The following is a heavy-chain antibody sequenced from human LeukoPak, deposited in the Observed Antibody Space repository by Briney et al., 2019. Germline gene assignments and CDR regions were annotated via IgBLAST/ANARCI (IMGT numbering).Heavy chain of an antibody. D-gene: IGHD6-13*01. J-gene: IGHJ6*03. CDR3: ARDGAAAGTSSYYYYMDV. V-gene: IGHV1-2*02. CDR1: GYTFTGYY. CDR2: INPNINGT. Sequence: ASVKVSCKASGYTFTGYYIHWVRQAPGQGLEWMGWINPNINGTNYAQKFQGRVTMTRDTSISTAYMELSRLRSDDTAVYYCARDGAAAGTSSYYYYMDVWGKGTTVTVSS.